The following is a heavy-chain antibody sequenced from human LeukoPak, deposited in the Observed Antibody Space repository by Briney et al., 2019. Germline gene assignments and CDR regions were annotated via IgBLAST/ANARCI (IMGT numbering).Heavy chain of an antibody. V-gene: IGHV3-11*04. D-gene: IGHD5-18*01. CDR3: ARDNQQLWLDY. CDR1: GFTFSDYY. J-gene: IGHJ4*02. CDR2: ISSSGSTI. Sequence: GGSLRLSCAASGFTFSDYYMSWIRQAPGKGLEWVSYISSSGSTIYYADSVKGRFTISRDNSKNTLYLQMNSLRAEDTAVYYCARDNQQLWLDYWGQGTLVTVSS.